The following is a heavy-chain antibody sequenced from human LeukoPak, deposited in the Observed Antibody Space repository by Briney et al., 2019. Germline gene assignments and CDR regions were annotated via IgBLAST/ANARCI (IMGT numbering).Heavy chain of an antibody. Sequence: SETLSLTCAVYGGSFSGYYWSWIRQPPGKGLEWLGEINHSGSTNTNPSLKSRVTISVDTSKNQFSLKLTSVTAADTAVYFCARGPGLHTGESFDYWGEGILVTVPS. J-gene: IGHJ4*02. CDR1: GGSFSGYY. D-gene: IGHD2-8*02. CDR3: ARGPGLHTGESFDY. V-gene: IGHV4-34*01. CDR2: INHSGST.